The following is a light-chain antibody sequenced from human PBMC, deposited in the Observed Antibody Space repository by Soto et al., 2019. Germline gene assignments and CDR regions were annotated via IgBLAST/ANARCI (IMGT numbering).Light chain of an antibody. CDR2: EVS. CDR3: CSYAGSSTYV. Sequence: QSALTQPASVSGSPGQSITISCTGTNSDVGSYNLVSWYQQHPGKAPKVMIYEVSKRPSGVPNRFSGSKSGNTGSLTISGLQAEDEADYYCCSYAGSSTYVFGTGTKLTVL. J-gene: IGLJ1*01. V-gene: IGLV2-23*02. CDR1: NSDVGSYNL.